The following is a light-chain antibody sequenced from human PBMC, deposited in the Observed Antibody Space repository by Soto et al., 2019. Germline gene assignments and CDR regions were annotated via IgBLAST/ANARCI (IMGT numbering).Light chain of an antibody. CDR3: EQSYSTPPYT. CDR2: PAS. V-gene: IGKV1-39*01. Sequence: DIQMTQSPSSLSASVGDRVTITCRASQSISSSLNWYQQKPGKAPKLLIYPASSLQSGVPSRFSGSGSGTDFTLAISSLQPEDFATYYCEQSYSTPPYTFGQGTKLEGK. CDR1: QSISSS. J-gene: IGKJ2*01.